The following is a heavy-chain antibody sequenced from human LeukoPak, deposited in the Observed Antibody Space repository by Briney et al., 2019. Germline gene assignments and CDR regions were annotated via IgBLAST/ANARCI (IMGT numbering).Heavy chain of an antibody. J-gene: IGHJ4*02. CDR2: ISSSSSYI. CDR3: AKDRIRGDSY. D-gene: IGHD2-21*01. V-gene: IGHV3-21*04. CDR1: GFTFSSYS. Sequence: GGSLRLSCAASGFTFSSYSMNWVRQAPGKGLEWVSSISSSSSYIYYADSVKGRFTISRDNAKNSLYLQMNSLRAEDTAVYYCAKDRIRGDSYWGQGTLVTVSS.